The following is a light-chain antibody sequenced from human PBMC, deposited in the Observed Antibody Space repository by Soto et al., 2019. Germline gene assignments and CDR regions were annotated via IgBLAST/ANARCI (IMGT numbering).Light chain of an antibody. CDR1: QNINNW. CDR2: GAT. J-gene: IGKJ3*01. Sequence: DIQMTQSPSTLSASVGDRVTITCRASQNINNWLAWSQQKPGKAPKVLIYGATTLASGVPSRFSGSGSGTEFSLPINGLQPVVCATYYCQQHGDYPLSFGPGTKVDV. V-gene: IGKV1-5*03. CDR3: QQHGDYPLS.